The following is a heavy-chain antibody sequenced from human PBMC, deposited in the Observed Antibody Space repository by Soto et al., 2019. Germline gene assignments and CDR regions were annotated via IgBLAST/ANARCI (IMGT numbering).Heavy chain of an antibody. CDR1: GYTFTSYA. J-gene: IGHJ4*02. CDR2: INASNGNT. V-gene: IGHV1-3*01. CDR3: ARSIVVVTAADY. Sequence: ASVKVSCKASGYTFTSYAMHWVRQAPGQRLKRIGWINASNGNTKYSQKLQGRVTITSDTSASTAYMELSSLRSEDTAVYYCARSIVVVTAADYWGQGTLVTVSS. D-gene: IGHD2-21*02.